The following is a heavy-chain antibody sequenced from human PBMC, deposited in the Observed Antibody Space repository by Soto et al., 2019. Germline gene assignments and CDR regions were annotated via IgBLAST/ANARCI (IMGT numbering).Heavy chain of an antibody. V-gene: IGHV3-23*01. Sequence: EVQLLESGGGLVQPGGSLRLSCVVSGFTLTDYHISWVRQAPGKGLEWVSAIRDGGDGIHYADSVQGRFTISRDTSKKTLYLPISSLRVEETAIYYFANIPWWSGTTCWGQGTRVTVSS. CDR1: GFTLTDYH. CDR3: ANIPWWSGTTC. CDR2: IRDGGDGI. J-gene: IGHJ4*02. D-gene: IGHD2-15*01.